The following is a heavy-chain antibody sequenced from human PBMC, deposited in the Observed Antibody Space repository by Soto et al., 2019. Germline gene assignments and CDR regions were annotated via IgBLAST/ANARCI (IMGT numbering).Heavy chain of an antibody. CDR3: ARSTSLGGMDV. CDR1: GFSFSTYS. CDR2: IRRSGDYT. V-gene: IGHV3-21*01. Sequence: VQLVESGGGLVMPGGSLRPSCIASGFSFSTYSMNWVRQAPGKGLEWVSSIRRSGDYTYYADSLKGRFTISRDNAKNSLSLQMISLRAEDTAVYYCARSTSLGGMDVWGQGTTVTVSS. D-gene: IGHD1-1*01. J-gene: IGHJ6*02.